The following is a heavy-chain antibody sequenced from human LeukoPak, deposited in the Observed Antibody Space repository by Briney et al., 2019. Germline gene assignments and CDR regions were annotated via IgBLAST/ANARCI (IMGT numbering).Heavy chain of an antibody. D-gene: IGHD3-3*01. CDR1: GFTFSSYS. Sequence: SGGSLRLSCAASGFTFSSYSMNWVRQAPGKGLEWVSYISSRTNTIYYANSVKGRFTISRDNAKSSLYLQMDSLRAEDTAVYYCARDPTRIWSGYGDYFDCWGQGTLVTVSS. V-gene: IGHV3-48*01. CDR3: ARDPTRIWSGYGDYFDC. J-gene: IGHJ4*02. CDR2: ISSRTNTI.